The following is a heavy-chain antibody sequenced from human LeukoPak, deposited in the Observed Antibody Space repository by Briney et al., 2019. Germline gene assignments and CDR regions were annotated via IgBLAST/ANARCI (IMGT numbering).Heavy chain of an antibody. D-gene: IGHD6-25*01. J-gene: IGHJ4*02. Sequence: GGFLRLSCAASGFTFSNYAMSWVRQAPGKGLEWVSAISGSGGSTYYADSVKGRFTISRDNSKNTLYLQMNSLRAEDTAVYYCANGFTVVDYWGQGTLVTVSS. V-gene: IGHV3-23*01. CDR2: ISGSGGST. CDR3: ANGFTVVDY. CDR1: GFTFSNYA.